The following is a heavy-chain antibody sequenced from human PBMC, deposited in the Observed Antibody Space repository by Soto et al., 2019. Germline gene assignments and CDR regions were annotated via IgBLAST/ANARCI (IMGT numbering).Heavy chain of an antibody. J-gene: IGHJ4*02. CDR2: IYPGESET. CDR3: ARQGYSYGLAY. Sequence: GESLKISCKGSGYSFTSYWIGWVRQMPRKGLEWMGIIYPGESETRYSPSFQGQVTISADKSISTAYLQWSSLKASDTAMYYCARQGYSYGLAYWGQGTLVTVSS. CDR1: GYSFTSYW. V-gene: IGHV5-51*01. D-gene: IGHD5-18*01.